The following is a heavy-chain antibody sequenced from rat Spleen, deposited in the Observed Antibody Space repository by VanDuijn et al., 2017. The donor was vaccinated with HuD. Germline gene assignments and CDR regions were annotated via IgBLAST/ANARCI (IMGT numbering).Heavy chain of an antibody. CDR3: TRDDGTYYYGGWFPY. CDR2: IQSGGST. V-gene: IGHV2S1*01. Sequence: QVQLKESGPGLVQTSQTLSLTCTVSGFSLTSYHVSWVRQPPGKGLEWMGRIQSGGSTYYNSALRSRLTITRDTSKNQIFLKMNSLQTDDTGTYYCTRDDGTYYYGGWFPYWGQGTLVTVSS. J-gene: IGHJ3*01. CDR1: GFSLTSYH. D-gene: IGHD1-12*02.